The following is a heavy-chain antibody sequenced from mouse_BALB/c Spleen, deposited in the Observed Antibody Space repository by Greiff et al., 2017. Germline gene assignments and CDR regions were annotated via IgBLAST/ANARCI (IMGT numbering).Heavy chain of an antibody. CDR3: ASEQLGLAWFAY. D-gene: IGHD3-1*01. V-gene: IGHV5-9-4*01. J-gene: IGHJ3*01. Sequence: EVHLVESGGGLVKPGGSLKLSCAASGFTFSSYAMSWVRQSPEKRLEWVAEISSGGSYTYYPDTVTGRFTISRDNAKNTLYLEMSSLRSEDTAMYYCASEQLGLAWFAYWGQGTLVTVSA. CDR2: ISSGGSYT. CDR1: GFTFSSYA.